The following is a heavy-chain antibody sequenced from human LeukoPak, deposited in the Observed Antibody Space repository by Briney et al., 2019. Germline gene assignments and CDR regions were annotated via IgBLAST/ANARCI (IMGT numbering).Heavy chain of an antibody. CDR1: GYTFTSYY. J-gene: IGHJ4*02. Sequence: ASVKVSCKASGYTFTSYYMHWVRQAPGQGLEWMGIINPSGGSTSYAQKFQGRVTMTRDTSTSTVYMELSSLRSEDTAVYYCASEMVRGVIITYFDYWGQGTLVTVSS. CDR3: ASEMVRGVIITYFDY. CDR2: INPSGGST. D-gene: IGHD3-10*01. V-gene: IGHV1-46*01.